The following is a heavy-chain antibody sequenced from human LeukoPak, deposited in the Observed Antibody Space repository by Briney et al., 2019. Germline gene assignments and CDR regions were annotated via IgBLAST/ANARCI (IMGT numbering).Heavy chain of an antibody. CDR1: GGFIRNNY. J-gene: IGHJ4*02. CDR2: IDTSEST. D-gene: IGHD3-22*01. CDR3: VASPNHYYYAQ. V-gene: IGHV4-4*08. Sequence: SESLSLTSSVPGGFIRNNYWNWIRPPPGRGREWSGYIDTSESTNYNPSLKSRVSMSVDTSKSQFSLGLDSVTAADAAMCYCVASPNHYYYAQWGAGTLVTVSS.